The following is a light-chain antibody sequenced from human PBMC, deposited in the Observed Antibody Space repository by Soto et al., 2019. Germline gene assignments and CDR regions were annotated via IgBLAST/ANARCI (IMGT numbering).Light chain of an antibody. CDR1: QSVSSNY. CDR3: HQYGSSPPWT. J-gene: IGKJ1*01. CDR2: DAS. V-gene: IGKV3-20*01. Sequence: EVVVTQSPGTLSLSPGERATLSCRASQSVSSNYLAWYQQKPGQAPRLLIYDASSRDIGIPDRFSGSASGTYFTLTISRLEPEEFAVYYCHQYGSSPPWTFGQGTKVEIK.